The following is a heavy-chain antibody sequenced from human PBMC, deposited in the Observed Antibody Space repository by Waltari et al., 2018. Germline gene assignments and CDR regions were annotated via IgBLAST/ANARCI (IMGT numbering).Heavy chain of an antibody. CDR1: GYTFTDYY. V-gene: IGHV1-2*06. D-gene: IGHD2-2*01. Sequence: QVQLVQSGAEVKKPGASVKVSCKASGYTFTDYYMYWVRQDPGHGLEWMGRINANTGGTNYAQKFQGRVTMTRDTSITTAYMELTSLRSDDTAVYYCARFYCSSTSCFYEDGMDVWGQGTTVTVSS. J-gene: IGHJ6*02. CDR2: INANTGGT. CDR3: ARFYCSSTSCFYEDGMDV.